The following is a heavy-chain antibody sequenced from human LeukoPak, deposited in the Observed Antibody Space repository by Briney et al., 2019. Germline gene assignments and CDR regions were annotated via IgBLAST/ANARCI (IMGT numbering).Heavy chain of an antibody. CDR3: AKDAYYDFWSGYPPHY. V-gene: IGHV3-23*01. J-gene: IGHJ4*02. D-gene: IGHD3-3*01. CDR2: ISGSGGST. Sequence: PGGSLRLSCAASGFTLRSYAMSWVRQAPEKGLEWVSAISGSGGSTYYADSVKGRFSISRDNSKNTLYVQMNSLRAEDTAVYYCAKDAYYDFWSGYPPHYWGQGTLVTVSS. CDR1: GFTLRSYA.